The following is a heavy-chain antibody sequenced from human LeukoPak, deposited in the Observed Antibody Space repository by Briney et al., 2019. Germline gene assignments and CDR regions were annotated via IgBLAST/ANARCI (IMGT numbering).Heavy chain of an antibody. Sequence: SVKVSCKDSGGTFSSYAISWVRQAPGQGLEWMGGIIPIFGTANYAQKFQGRVTITTDGSTSTAYMELSSLRSEDTAVYYCARAIGIAVAGTYYYYYMDVWGKGTTVTVSS. CDR2: IIPIFGTA. CDR3: ARAIGIAVAGTYYYYYMDV. CDR1: GGTFSSYA. V-gene: IGHV1-69*05. J-gene: IGHJ6*03. D-gene: IGHD6-19*01.